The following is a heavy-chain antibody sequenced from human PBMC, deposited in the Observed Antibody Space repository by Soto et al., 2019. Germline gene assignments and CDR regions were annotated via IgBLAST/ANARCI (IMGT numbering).Heavy chain of an antibody. CDR2: IIPIFGTA. CDR3: ARDHVSYYGSGSSQGWFDP. Sequence: ASVKVSCKASGGTFSSYAISWVRQAPGQGLEWMGGIIPIFGTANYAQKFQGRVTITADESTSTAYMELSSLRSEDTAVYYCARDHVSYYGSGSSQGWFDPWGQGTLVTVS. CDR1: GGTFSSYA. D-gene: IGHD3-10*01. V-gene: IGHV1-69*13. J-gene: IGHJ5*02.